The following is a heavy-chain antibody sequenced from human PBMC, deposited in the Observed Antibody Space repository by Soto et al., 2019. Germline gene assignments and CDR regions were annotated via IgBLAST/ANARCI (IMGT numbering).Heavy chain of an antibody. Sequence: GGSLRLSCAASGFTFSSYSMNWVRQAPGKGLEWVSSISSSSSYIYYADSVKGRFTISRDNAKNSLDLQMNSLRAEDTAVYYCARETYSSSSITSGYYYYYMDVWGKGTTVTVSS. CDR1: GFTFSSYS. CDR2: ISSSSSYI. D-gene: IGHD6-6*01. V-gene: IGHV3-21*01. J-gene: IGHJ6*03. CDR3: ARETYSSSSITSGYYYYYMDV.